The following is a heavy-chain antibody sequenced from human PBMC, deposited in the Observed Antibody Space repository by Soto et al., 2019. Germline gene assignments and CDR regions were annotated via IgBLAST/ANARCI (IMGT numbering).Heavy chain of an antibody. CDR1: GFTLSSYA. Sequence: LRLSCAASGFTLSSYAMSWVRQAPGKGLEWVSGISGSGLSTNYADSVKGRFTISRDNSKNTLYLQMNSLRAEDTAVYYCAKMTTRRFDYWGQGTLVTVSS. J-gene: IGHJ4*02. V-gene: IGHV3-23*01. D-gene: IGHD4-17*01. CDR3: AKMTTRRFDY. CDR2: ISGSGLST.